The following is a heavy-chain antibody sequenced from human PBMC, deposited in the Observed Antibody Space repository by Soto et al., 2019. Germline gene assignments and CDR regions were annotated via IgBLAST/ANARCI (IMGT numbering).Heavy chain of an antibody. V-gene: IGHV2-5*02. Sequence: QITLKESGPTLVKPTQTLKLTCTFSGFSFRAGAVGVGGFRQSPGKAPEWLAIYYWDEDEWPSPSLRTRLSLSYEGARSQVVLAMVDMDPQDTATYCCARGRRRESCWGGDWYDVAVWGHG. D-gene: IGHD2-21*01. CDR2: YYWDEDE. J-gene: IGHJ4*01. CDR1: GFSFRAGAVG. CDR3: ARGRRRESCWGGDWYDVAV.